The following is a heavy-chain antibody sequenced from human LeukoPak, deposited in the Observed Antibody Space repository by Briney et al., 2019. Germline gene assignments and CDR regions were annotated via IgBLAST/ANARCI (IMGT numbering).Heavy chain of an antibody. Sequence: GASVKVSCKASGYTFTSYGISWVRQAPGQGLEWMGWISAYNGNTNYAQKLQGRVTMTTDTSTSTAYMELRSLRSDDTAVYYCARGRPPFYYYDSSGYYYDGVRYYGMDVWGQGTTVTVSS. J-gene: IGHJ6*02. CDR3: ARGRPPFYYYDSSGYYYDGVRYYGMDV. V-gene: IGHV1-18*01. CDR1: GYTFTSYG. D-gene: IGHD3-22*01. CDR2: ISAYNGNT.